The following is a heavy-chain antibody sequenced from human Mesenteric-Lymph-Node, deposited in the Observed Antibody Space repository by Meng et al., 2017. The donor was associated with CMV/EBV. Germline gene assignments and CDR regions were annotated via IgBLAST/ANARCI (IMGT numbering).Heavy chain of an antibody. CDR1: GFTFRSYW. J-gene: IGHJ3*02. V-gene: IGHV3-7*01. CDR2: INPDGSER. D-gene: IGHD4/OR15-4a*01. CDR3: ARELDYGANRAMGAFDI. Sequence: GESLKISCAASGFTFRSYWMSWVRQAPGKGLEWVANINPDGSERYYVDAVKGRFTLSRDNAKNSLYLQMNSLRAEDMALYYCARELDYGANRAMGAFDIWGQGTMVTVSS.